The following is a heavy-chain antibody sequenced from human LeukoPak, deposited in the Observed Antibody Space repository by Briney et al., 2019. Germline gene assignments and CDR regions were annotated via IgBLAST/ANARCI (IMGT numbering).Heavy chain of an antibody. D-gene: IGHD6-25*01. CDR1: GFTFSSYA. CDR3: ARGRYSSGWKDY. CDR2: IGSDGNKK. V-gene: IGHV3-33*01. J-gene: IGHJ4*02. Sequence: GGSLRLSCAASGFTFSSYAMHWVRQAPGKGLEWVALIGSDGNKKYYADSVKGRFTISRDNSNNTLYLQMNSLRAEDTAVYYCARGRYSSGWKDYWGQGTLVTVSS.